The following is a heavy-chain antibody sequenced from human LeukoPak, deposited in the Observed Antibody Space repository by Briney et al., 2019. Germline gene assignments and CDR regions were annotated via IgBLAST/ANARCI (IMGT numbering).Heavy chain of an antibody. CDR3: TTGNWGPY. J-gene: IGHJ4*02. V-gene: IGHV3-15*07. D-gene: IGHD7-27*01. CDR2: IKRKTDGGTT. Sequence: GGSLRLSCAASGFTFRNFWMNWARQAPGKGLEWVGRIKRKTDGGTTDYAAPVKGRFTISRDDSKNTLYLQMNSLKTEDTAVYYCTTGNWGPYWGQGTLVTVSS. CDR1: GFTFRNFW.